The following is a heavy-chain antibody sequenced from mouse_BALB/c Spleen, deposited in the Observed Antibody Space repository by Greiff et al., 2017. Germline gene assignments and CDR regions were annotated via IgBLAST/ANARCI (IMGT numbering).Heavy chain of an antibody. CDR2: IDPANGNT. CDR3: ARLRGFYYAMDY. Sequence: VHVKQSGAELVKPGASVKLSCTASGFNIKDTYMHWVKQRPEQGLEWIGRIDPANGNTKYDPKFQGKATITADTSSNTAYLQLSSLTSEDTAVYYCARLRGFYYAMDYWGQGTSVTVSS. CDR1: GFNIKDTY. V-gene: IGHV14-3*02. J-gene: IGHJ4*01. D-gene: IGHD1-1*01.